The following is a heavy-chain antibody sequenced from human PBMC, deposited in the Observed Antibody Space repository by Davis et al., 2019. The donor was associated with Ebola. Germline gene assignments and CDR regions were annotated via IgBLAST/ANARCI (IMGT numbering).Heavy chain of an antibody. CDR2: IYNSGNT. CDR3: ARGNSGSYRPPRFDY. V-gene: IGHV4-31*03. Sequence: PSETLSLTCTVSGGSISSGGYYWSWIRQHPGKGLEWIGYIYNSGNTYYKPSFKSRLTISEDTSKNQFSLRLTSVTVADTAVYYCARGNSGSYRPPRFDYWGQGILVTVSS. J-gene: IGHJ4*02. CDR1: GGSISSGGYY. D-gene: IGHD1-26*01.